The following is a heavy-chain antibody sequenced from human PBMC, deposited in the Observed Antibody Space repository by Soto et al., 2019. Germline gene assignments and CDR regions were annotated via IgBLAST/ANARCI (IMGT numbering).Heavy chain of an antibody. CDR3: ARGPIVVVVAATANFDY. J-gene: IGHJ4*02. CDR1: GGSFSGYY. Sequence: QVQLQQWGAGLLKPSETLSLTCAVYGGSFSGYYWSWIRQPPGKGLEWIGEINHSGSTNYNPSLQSRVTISVDTSKNQFSLKLSSVTAADTAVYYCARGPIVVVVAATANFDYWGQGTLVTVSS. CDR2: INHSGST. D-gene: IGHD2-15*01. V-gene: IGHV4-34*01.